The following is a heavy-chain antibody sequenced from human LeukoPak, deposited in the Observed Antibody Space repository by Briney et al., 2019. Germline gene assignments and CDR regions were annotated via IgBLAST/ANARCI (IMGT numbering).Heavy chain of an antibody. Sequence: SETLSLTCAVYGGSFSGYYWSWIRQPPGKGLEWIGEINHSGSTSYNPSLKSRVTISLYTSKNQFSLKLSSVTAADTAVYYCARGRNDYVWGSYRHYFDYWGQGTLVTVSS. CDR3: ARGRNDYVWGSYRHYFDY. J-gene: IGHJ4*02. CDR1: GGSFSGYY. D-gene: IGHD3-16*02. CDR2: INHSGST. V-gene: IGHV4-34*01.